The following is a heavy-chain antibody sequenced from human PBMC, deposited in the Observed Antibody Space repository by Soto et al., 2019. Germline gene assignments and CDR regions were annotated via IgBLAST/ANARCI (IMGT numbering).Heavy chain of an antibody. CDR1: GFTVSSSY. D-gene: IGHD1-26*01. V-gene: IGHV3-66*04. Sequence: EVQLVESGGGLVQPGGSLRLSCAASGFTVSSSYLGWVRQAPGKGLEWVSSIYIDGRTYYADSVRGRFTISTDNFKDTLYLQMHCLRVDDTAMYYCARHVGSYWYFDLWGRGTLVTVSS. CDR2: IYIDGRT. J-gene: IGHJ2*01. CDR3: ARHVGSYWYFDL.